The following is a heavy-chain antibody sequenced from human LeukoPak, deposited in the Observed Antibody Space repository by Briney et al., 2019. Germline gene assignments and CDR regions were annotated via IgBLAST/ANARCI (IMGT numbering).Heavy chain of an antibody. CDR2: INPNSGGT. V-gene: IGHV1-2*02. CDR3: ARRGVKADAFDI. D-gene: IGHD3-10*01. CDR1: GYTFTGYY. J-gene: IGHJ3*02. Sequence: ASVKVSCKASGYTFTGYYMHWVRQAPGQGLEWMGWINPNSGGTNYAQKFQGRVTMTRDTSISTAYMELSRLRSDDAAVYYCARRGVKADAFDIWGQGTMVTVSS.